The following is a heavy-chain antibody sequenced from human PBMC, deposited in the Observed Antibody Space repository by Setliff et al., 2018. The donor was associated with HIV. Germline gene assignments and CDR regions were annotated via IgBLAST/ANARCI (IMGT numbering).Heavy chain of an antibody. CDR1: GGSISSGSYY. V-gene: IGHV4-61*09. D-gene: IGHD6-19*01. CDR2: IFTSGST. J-gene: IGHJ5*02. CDR3: ARGPGWPNWFDP. Sequence: PSETLSLTCPVSGGSISSGSYYWRWSRQPAGKGLGWIGHIFTSGSTNYNPSLMSRVTISVDTSKNQFSLKLTSVTAADTAVYYCARGPGWPNWFDPWGQGTLVTVSS.